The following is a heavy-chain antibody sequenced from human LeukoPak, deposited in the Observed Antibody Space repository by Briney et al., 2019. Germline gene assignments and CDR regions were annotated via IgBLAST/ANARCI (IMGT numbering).Heavy chain of an antibody. CDR1: GFTFSSYA. V-gene: IGHV3-23*01. Sequence: PGGSLRLSCAASGFTFSSYAMSWVRQAPGKGLEWVSAISGSGGSTYYADSVKGRFTISRDNSKNTLYLQMNSLRAEDTAVYYCAKDIIRRDTAIVLDYWGQGTLVTVSS. CDR3: AKDIIRRDTAIVLDY. CDR2: ISGSGGST. J-gene: IGHJ4*02. D-gene: IGHD5-18*01.